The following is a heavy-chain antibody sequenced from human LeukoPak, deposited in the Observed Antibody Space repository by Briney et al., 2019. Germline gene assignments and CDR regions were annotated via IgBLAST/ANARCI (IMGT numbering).Heavy chain of an antibody. CDR2: ITQDGSEK. D-gene: IGHD2-15*01. CDR1: GFTFSTYW. CDR3: ARSLGYCSGGSCFPFDY. Sequence: AGSLRLSCAASGFTFSTYWMTWVRQAPGKGLEWLANITQDGSEKYYVDSVKGRFTISRDNAKNSLYLQVNSLRAEDTAVYYCARSLGYCSGGSCFPFDYWGQGTLVTVSS. J-gene: IGHJ4*02. V-gene: IGHV3-7*04.